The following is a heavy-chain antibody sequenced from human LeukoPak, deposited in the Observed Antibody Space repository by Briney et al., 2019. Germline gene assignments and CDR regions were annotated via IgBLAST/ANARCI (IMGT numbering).Heavy chain of an antibody. CDR3: ATDYYDSSGYYSLPIYFDY. CDR2: IIPIFGTA. D-gene: IGHD3-22*01. J-gene: IGHJ4*02. V-gene: IGHV1-69*13. Sequence: SVKVSCKASGFTFTSYDINWVRQAPGQGLEWMGGIIPIFGTANYAQKFQGRVTITADESTGTAYMELSSLRSEDTAVYYCATDYYDSSGYYSLPIYFDYWGQGTLVTVSS. CDR1: GFTFTSYD.